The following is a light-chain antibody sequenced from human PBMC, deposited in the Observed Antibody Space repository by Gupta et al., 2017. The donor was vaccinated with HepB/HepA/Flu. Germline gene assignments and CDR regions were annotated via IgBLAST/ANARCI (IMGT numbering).Light chain of an antibody. Sequence: SSELTQDPAVFVASGQTVRTTCQGDSLRSYYASWYQQKPGQAPVLVIYGKINRPSGIPDRFSCSNTGNTASLTTTGAQAEDEADDYGTSRYSSGNHCVFGGGTKVTVL. CDR1: SLRSYY. CDR3: TSRYSSGNHCV. J-gene: IGLJ2*01. CDR2: GKI. V-gene: IGLV3-19*01.